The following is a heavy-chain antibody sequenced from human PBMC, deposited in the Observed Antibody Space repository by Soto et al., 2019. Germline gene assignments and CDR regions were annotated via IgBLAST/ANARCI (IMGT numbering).Heavy chain of an antibody. CDR2: ISSNSAYI. V-gene: IGHV3-21*01. Sequence: NPGWSLRLSCAASGFTFRSFTMNWVRQAPGKGLEWVSTISSNSAYIYYTDALRGRFTISRDNAKNSLHLQMNSLRAEDTAVYYCTRDASRDSSARGWFDPWGPGTLVTVSS. CDR3: TRDASRDSSARGWFDP. CDR1: GFTFRSFT. J-gene: IGHJ5*02. D-gene: IGHD6-13*01.